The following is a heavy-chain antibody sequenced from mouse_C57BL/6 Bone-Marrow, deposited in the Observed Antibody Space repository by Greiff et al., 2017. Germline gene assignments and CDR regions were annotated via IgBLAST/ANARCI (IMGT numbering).Heavy chain of an antibody. J-gene: IGHJ3*01. CDR3: ARGGGYYGNYVAWFAY. V-gene: IGHV14-2*01. Sequence: LVESGAELVKPGASVKLSCTASGFNIKDYYMHWVKQRTEQGLEWIGRIDPEDGETKYAPKFPGKATITADTSSNTACLQLSSLTSEDTAVYYCARGGGYYGNYVAWFAYWGQGTLVTVSA. CDR1: GFNIKDYY. D-gene: IGHD2-1*01. CDR2: IDPEDGET.